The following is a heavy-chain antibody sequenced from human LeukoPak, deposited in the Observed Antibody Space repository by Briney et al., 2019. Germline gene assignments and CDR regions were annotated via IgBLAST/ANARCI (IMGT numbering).Heavy chain of an antibody. CDR1: GGSIGSYY. V-gene: IGHV4-59*08. J-gene: IGHJ4*02. D-gene: IGHD6-19*01. Sequence: SETLSLTCTVSGGSIGSYYWTWIRQPPGKGLEYIGYIYYTGGTNYNPSLKSRVTISVDTSKNQFSLKLSCVTAADTAVYFCAKYGNSGWVIDNWGQGTLVTVSS. CDR3: AKYGNSGWVIDN. CDR2: IYYTGGT.